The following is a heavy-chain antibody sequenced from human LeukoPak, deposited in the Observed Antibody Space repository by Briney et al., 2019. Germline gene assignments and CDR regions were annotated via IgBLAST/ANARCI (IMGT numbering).Heavy chain of an antibody. CDR3: ARVPFYYYYYMDV. Sequence: ASVKVSCKASGYTFTGYYMHWVRQAPGQGLEWMGWINPNSGGTNYAQKFQGRVTMTRDTSISTAYMELSRLRSDDTAVYYCARVPFYYYYYMDVWGKGTMVTVSS. J-gene: IGHJ6*03. CDR1: GYTFTGYY. CDR2: INPNSGGT. V-gene: IGHV1-2*02.